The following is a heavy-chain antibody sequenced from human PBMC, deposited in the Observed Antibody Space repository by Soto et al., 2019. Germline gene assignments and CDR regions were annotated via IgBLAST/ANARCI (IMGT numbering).Heavy chain of an antibody. J-gene: IGHJ4*02. CDR3: ARSLLQGDF. Sequence: QVQLVQSGAEVKKPGASVKVSFKATGIHFIRYYIHRVGQAPGQGLEWMAIINPNGGSTNYAQKFQGRVTVTSDTSTSTVSMELNSLGSDDTAVYFCARSLLQGDFWGQGTLVTVSS. V-gene: IGHV1-46*01. CDR1: GIHFIRYY. CDR2: INPNGGST. D-gene: IGHD2-21*01.